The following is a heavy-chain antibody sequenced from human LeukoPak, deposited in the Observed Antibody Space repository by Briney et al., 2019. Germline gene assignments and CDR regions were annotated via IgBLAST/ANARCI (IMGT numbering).Heavy chain of an antibody. V-gene: IGHV3-23*01. Sequence: GSLRPSCAASGFTFSSYAMSWVRQAPGKGLEWVSAISGSGGSTYYADSVKGRFAISRDNSKNTLYLQMNSLRAEDTAVYYCARVDIVVVPAAHYYYGMDVWGQGTTVTVSS. D-gene: IGHD2-2*03. CDR3: ARVDIVVVPAAHYYYGMDV. CDR2: ISGSGGST. J-gene: IGHJ6*02. CDR1: GFTFSSYA.